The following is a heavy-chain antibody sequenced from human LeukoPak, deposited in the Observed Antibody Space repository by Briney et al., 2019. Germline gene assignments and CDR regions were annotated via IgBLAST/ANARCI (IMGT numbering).Heavy chain of an antibody. CDR1: GGSFSGYY. CDR2: INHSGST. D-gene: IGHD3-3*01. V-gene: IGHV4-34*01. CDR3: ARGTQGEYDFWSGYRYYFDY. J-gene: IGHJ4*02. Sequence: PSETLSLTCAVYGGSFSGYYWSWIRQPPGNGLEWIGEINHSGSTNYNPSLKSRVTISVDTSKNQFSLKLSSVTAADTAVYYCARGTQGEYDFWSGYRYYFDYWGQGTLVTVSS.